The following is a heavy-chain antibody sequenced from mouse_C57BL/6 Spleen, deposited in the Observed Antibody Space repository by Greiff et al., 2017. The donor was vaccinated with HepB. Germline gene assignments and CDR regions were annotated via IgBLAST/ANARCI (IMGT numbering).Heavy chain of an antibody. CDR2: ISSGSSTI. V-gene: IGHV5-17*01. J-gene: IGHJ4*01. D-gene: IGHD1-1*01. CDR1: GFTFSDYG. Sequence: EVKLVESGGGLVKPGGSLKLSCAASGFTFSDYGMHWVRQAPEKGLEWVAYISSGSSTIYYADTVKGRFTISRDNAKNTLFLQMTSLRSEDTAMYYCARLLRDYYAMDYWGQGTSVTVSS. CDR3: ARLLRDYYAMDY.